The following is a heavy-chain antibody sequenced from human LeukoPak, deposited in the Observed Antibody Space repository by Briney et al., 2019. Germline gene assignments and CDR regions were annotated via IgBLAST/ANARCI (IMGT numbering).Heavy chain of an antibody. J-gene: IGHJ4*02. D-gene: IGHD5-24*01. CDR1: GFTLSSYG. Sequence: GGTLRLSCAASGFTLSSYGMSWVRQAPGKGLEWVSTISGSGGRTYYADSVKGRFTISRDNSKNTLYLQMNSLRPEDTAVYSCARGQRRHIDMAPSFDYWGQGTLVTVSS. V-gene: IGHV3-23*01. CDR3: ARGQRRHIDMAPSFDY. CDR2: ISGSGGRT.